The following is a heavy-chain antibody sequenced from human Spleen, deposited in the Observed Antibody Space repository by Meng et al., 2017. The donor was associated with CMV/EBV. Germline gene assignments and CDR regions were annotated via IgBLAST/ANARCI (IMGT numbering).Heavy chain of an antibody. CDR3: ARTRSGYYSPFDY. CDR1: GGSISRSSYY. J-gene: IGHJ4*02. V-gene: IGHV4-39*07. D-gene: IGHD3-22*01. Sequence: SETLSLTCTVSGGSISRSSYYWGWIRQPPGKGLEWIGSIYYSGSAYYNPSLKSRVTISVDTSKNQFSLRLSSVTAADTAVYYCARTRSGYYSPFDYWGQGTLVTVSS. CDR2: IYYSGSA.